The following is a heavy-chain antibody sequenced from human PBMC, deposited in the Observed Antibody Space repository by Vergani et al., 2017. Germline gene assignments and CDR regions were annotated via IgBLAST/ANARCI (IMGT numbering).Heavy chain of an antibody. V-gene: IGHV1-46*01. CDR2: INPSGGST. Sequence: QVQLVQSGAEVKKPGASVKVSCKASGYTFTSYYMHWVRQAPGQGLEWMGIINPSGGSTSYAQKFQGRVTMTRDTATSTVYMELSSLRSEDTAVYYCARDFHPGVVWFDPWGQGTLVTVSS. CDR1: GYTFTSYY. CDR3: ARDFHPGVVWFDP. J-gene: IGHJ5*02. D-gene: IGHD3-22*01.